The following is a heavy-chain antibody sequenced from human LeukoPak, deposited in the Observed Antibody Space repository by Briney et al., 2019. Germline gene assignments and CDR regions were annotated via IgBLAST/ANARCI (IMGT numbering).Heavy chain of an antibody. V-gene: IGHV1-69*13. CDR3: ASEGASPRSNYDILTGYYD. J-gene: IGHJ4*02. CDR2: IIPIFGTA. CDR1: GGTFISYA. Sequence: SVKVSCKASGGTFISYAISWVRQAPGQGLEWMGGIIPIFGTANYAQKFQGRVTITADESTSTAYMELSSLRSEDTAVYYCASEGASPRSNYDILTGYYDWGQGTMVTVSS. D-gene: IGHD3-9*01.